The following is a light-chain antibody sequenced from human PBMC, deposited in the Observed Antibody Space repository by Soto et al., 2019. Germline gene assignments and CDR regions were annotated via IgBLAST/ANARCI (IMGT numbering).Light chain of an antibody. CDR1: SSDVGSYNL. CDR2: EVD. CDR3: CSYAASTTYV. Sequence: QSALTQPASVSGSPGQSITISCTGTSSDVGSYNLVSWYQQYPGTAPKLMIYEVDKRPSGVSNRFSASKSGNTASPTISGLHTEDEADYYCCSYAASTTYVFGTGTKLTVL. J-gene: IGLJ1*01. V-gene: IGLV2-23*02.